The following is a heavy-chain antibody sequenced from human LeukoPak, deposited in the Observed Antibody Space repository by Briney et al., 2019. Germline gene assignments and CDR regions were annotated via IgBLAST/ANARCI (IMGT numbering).Heavy chain of an antibody. CDR3: ARGGWLLGPDY. Sequence: PSETLSLTCTVSGGSISSGSYYWSWIRQPAGKGLEWIGRSYTSGNTNYNPSLQSRVTISVDTSKNQFSLKLSSVTAADTAVYYCARGGWLLGPDYWGQGTLVTVSS. J-gene: IGHJ4*02. D-gene: IGHD5-12*01. V-gene: IGHV4-61*02. CDR2: SYTSGNT. CDR1: GGSISSGSYY.